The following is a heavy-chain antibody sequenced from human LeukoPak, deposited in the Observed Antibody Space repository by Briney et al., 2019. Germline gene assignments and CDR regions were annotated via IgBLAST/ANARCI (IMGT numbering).Heavy chain of an antibody. CDR1: GFTFTTYW. CDR3: ARGWNTTPRSGFDI. Sequence: PGGSLRLSCAASGFTFTTYWMHWVRQAPGKGLVWVSHINSDGSITSYADSVKGRFTISRDNVKNTLFLQMNSLGAEDTALYYCARGWNTTPRSGFDIWGLGTMVTVSS. V-gene: IGHV3-74*01. D-gene: IGHD1/OR15-1a*01. CDR2: INSDGSIT. J-gene: IGHJ3*02.